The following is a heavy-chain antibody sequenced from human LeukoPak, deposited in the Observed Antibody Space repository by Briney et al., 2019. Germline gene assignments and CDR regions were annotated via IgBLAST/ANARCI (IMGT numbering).Heavy chain of an antibody. Sequence: GGSLRLSCAASGFTVSSNYMSSVRQAPGKGLEWVSVIYSGGSTYYADSVKGRFTISRDNSKNTLYLQMNSLRAEDTAVYYCARYSSSWWFDYWGQGTLVTVSS. V-gene: IGHV3-66*01. CDR1: GFTVSSNY. CDR2: IYSGGST. CDR3: ARYSSSWWFDY. D-gene: IGHD6-13*01. J-gene: IGHJ4*02.